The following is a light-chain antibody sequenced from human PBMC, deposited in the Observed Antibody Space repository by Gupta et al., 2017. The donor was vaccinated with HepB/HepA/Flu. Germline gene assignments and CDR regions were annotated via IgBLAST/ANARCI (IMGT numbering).Light chain of an antibody. CDR3: SEYTSSRWV. CDR2: NVS. V-gene: IGLV2-14*01. Sequence: SALTQPASVSGSPGQSITISCTGTGSDLGNNNYLSWYQQLPGKAPKVIIYNVSNRPSGVSNRFSGSKSENTAALTISGLQADDEDDYYCSEYTSSRWVFGGGTKLTVL. J-gene: IGLJ3*02. CDR1: GSDLGNNNY.